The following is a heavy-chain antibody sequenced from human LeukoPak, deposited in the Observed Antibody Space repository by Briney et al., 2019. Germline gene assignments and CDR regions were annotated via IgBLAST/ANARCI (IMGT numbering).Heavy chain of an antibody. D-gene: IGHD5-12*01. J-gene: IGHJ4*02. CDR1: GFTFHHYA. Sequence: PGGSLRLSCAASGFTFHHYAIHWVRQVPGKGLEWVSGISWNSASIGYADSVKGRFTISRDNAKNSVYLQMNSLRAEDTALCYCAKDKAPLYSGYDWDLDFWGQGTLVTVSS. V-gene: IGHV3-9*01. CDR3: AKDKAPLYSGYDWDLDF. CDR2: ISWNSASI.